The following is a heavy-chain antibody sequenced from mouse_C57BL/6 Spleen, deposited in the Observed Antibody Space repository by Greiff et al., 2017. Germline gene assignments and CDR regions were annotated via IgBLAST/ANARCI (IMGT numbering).Heavy chain of an antibody. V-gene: IGHV5-17*01. CDR1: GFTFSDYG. Sequence: EVKLVESGGGLVKPGGSLKLSCAASGFTFSDYGMHWARQAPGKGLEWVAYISSGSSTIYYADTVKGRFTISKDNAKNTLFLQMTSLSSEDTAMYYCAKVMITKAMDYWGQGTSVTVSS. CDR2: ISSGSSTI. D-gene: IGHD2-4*01. CDR3: AKVMITKAMDY. J-gene: IGHJ4*01.